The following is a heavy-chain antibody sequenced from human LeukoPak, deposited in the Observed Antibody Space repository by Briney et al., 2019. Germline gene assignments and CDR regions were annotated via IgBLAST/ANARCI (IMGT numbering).Heavy chain of an antibody. Sequence: ASVKVSCKVSEYTFTDYYMHWVQQAPGNGLEWMGLVDPEDGETIYAEKFQGRVTITADTSTDTAYMELSSLSSEDTAVYYCATDRGIAAAGALDYWGQGTLVTVSS. CDR3: ATDRGIAAAGALDY. CDR1: EYTFTDYY. D-gene: IGHD6-13*01. J-gene: IGHJ4*02. CDR2: VDPEDGET. V-gene: IGHV1-69-2*01.